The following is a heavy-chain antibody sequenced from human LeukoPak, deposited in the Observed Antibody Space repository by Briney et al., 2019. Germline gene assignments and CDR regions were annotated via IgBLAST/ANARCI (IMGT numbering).Heavy chain of an antibody. CDR3: ARDIPYSSSWYQGYYYGMDV. D-gene: IGHD6-13*01. Sequence: GGSLRLSCAASGFTFSSYGMHWVRQAPGKGLEWVAVIWYDGSNKYYADSVKGRFTISRDNSKNTLYLQMNSLRAEDTAVYYCARDIPYSSSWYQGYYYGMDVWGQGTTVTVSS. J-gene: IGHJ6*02. V-gene: IGHV3-33*01. CDR1: GFTFSSYG. CDR2: IWYDGSNK.